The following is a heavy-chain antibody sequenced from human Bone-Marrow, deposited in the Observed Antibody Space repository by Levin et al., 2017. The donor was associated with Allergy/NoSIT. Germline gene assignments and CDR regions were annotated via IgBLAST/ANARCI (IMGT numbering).Heavy chain of an antibody. CDR1: GFTFANYE. Sequence: PGGSLRLSCAASGFTFANYEMNWVRQAPGKGLEWISYITSGSTGKYYADSVKGRFTVSRDNAKNSLFLQMNNLGAGDTAIYYCARKLGGGFYYFSLDVWGQGTTVTVSS. D-gene: IGHD3-16*01. CDR3: ARKLGGGFYYFSLDV. V-gene: IGHV3-48*03. CDR2: ITSGSTGK. J-gene: IGHJ6*02.